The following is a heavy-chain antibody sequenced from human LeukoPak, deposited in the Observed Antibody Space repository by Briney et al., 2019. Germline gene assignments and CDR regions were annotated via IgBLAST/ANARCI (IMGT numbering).Heavy chain of an antibody. Sequence: SETLSLTCSVSGGSISGHYWTWIRQPPGKGLEWIGYICFTGTTNYYPSLQSRVTISLDTSKSQISLKLRSVTAADTAVYYCARGGSWYGDWGQGTLVTVSS. CDR1: GGSISGHY. D-gene: IGHD6-13*01. V-gene: IGHV4-59*08. CDR2: ICFTGTT. CDR3: ARGGSWYGD. J-gene: IGHJ1*01.